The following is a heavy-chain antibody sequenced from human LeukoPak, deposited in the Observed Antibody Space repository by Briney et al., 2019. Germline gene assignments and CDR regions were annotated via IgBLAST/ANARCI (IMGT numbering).Heavy chain of an antibody. D-gene: IGHD3-3*01. Sequence: GGSLRLSCAASGFTFSSYWMHWVRQAPGKGLVWVSRINSDGSSTSYADSVKGRFTISRDSAKNTLYLQMNSLRAEDTAVYYCGRDFWSGYQGGYDYWGQGTLVTVSS. V-gene: IGHV3-74*01. CDR2: INSDGSST. CDR1: GFTFSSYW. CDR3: GRDFWSGYQGGYDY. J-gene: IGHJ4*02.